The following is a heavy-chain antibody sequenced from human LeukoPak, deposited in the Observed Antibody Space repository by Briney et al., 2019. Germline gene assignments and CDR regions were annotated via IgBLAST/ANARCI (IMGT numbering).Heavy chain of an antibody. V-gene: IGHV3-48*03. CDR3: ARDVGGYDSDY. J-gene: IGHJ4*02. D-gene: IGHD5-12*01. CDR2: ISSSGSTI. CDR1: GFTFSSYE. Sequence: GGSLRLSCAASGFTFSSYEMNWVRQAPGKGLEWVSYISSSGSTIYYADSVKGRFTISRDNAKNSLYPQMNSLRAEDTAVYYCARDVGGYDSDYWGQGTLVTVSS.